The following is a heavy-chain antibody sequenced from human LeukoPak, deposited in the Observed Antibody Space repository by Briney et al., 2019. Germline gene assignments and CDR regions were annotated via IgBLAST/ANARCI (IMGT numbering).Heavy chain of an antibody. CDR3: ARHAKLDYSNYFFDY. CDR2: IDPSDSYT. D-gene: IGHD4-11*01. Sequence: GESLKISCKGSGYSFTSYWISWVRQMPGKGLGWMVRIDPSDSYTNYSPSFQGHVTISADKSISTAYLQWSSLKASDTAMYYCARHAKLDYSNYFFDYWGQGTLVTVSS. J-gene: IGHJ4*02. CDR1: GYSFTSYW. V-gene: IGHV5-10-1*01.